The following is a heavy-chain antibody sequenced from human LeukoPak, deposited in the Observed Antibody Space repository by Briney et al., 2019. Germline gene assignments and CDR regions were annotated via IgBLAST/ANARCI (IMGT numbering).Heavy chain of an antibody. CDR1: GDSFSSNSAA. Sequence: SQTLSLTCAISGDSFSSNSAAWNWIRQSPSRGLEWLGRTYYRSKWYNDYAVSVKSRITINPDTSKNQFSLQLNSVTLEDTAVYYCARTYCSSTSCYYYFDYWGQGTLVTVSS. V-gene: IGHV6-1*01. J-gene: IGHJ4*02. CDR2: TYYRSKWYN. CDR3: ARTYCSSTSCYYYFDY. D-gene: IGHD2-2*01.